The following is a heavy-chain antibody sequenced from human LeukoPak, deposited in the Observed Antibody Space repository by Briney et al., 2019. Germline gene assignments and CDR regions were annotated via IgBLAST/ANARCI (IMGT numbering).Heavy chain of an antibody. Sequence: PSETLSLTCAVYGGSFSGYYWSWIRQPPGKGLEWIGEINHSGSTNYNPSLKSRVTISVDTSKNQFSLKLSSVTAADTAVYYCARSVWSGYLGYWRQGTLVTVSS. D-gene: IGHD3-3*01. CDR3: ARSVWSGYLGY. CDR2: INHSGST. CDR1: GGSFSGYY. V-gene: IGHV4-34*01. J-gene: IGHJ4*02.